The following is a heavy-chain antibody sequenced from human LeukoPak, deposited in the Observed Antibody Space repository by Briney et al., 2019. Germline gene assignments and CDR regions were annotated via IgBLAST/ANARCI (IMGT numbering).Heavy chain of an antibody. J-gene: IGHJ4*02. CDR2: ISYDGSNK. CDR3: ARDHRSSTWPFDY. Sequence: PGGSLRLSCAASGFTFSSYGMHWVRQAPGKGLEWVAVISYDGSNKYYADSVKGRFTISRDNSQNTLYLQMNSLSAEDTAVYYCARDHRSSTWPFDYWGQGTLVTVSS. CDR1: GFTFSSYG. D-gene: IGHD6-13*01. V-gene: IGHV3-30*03.